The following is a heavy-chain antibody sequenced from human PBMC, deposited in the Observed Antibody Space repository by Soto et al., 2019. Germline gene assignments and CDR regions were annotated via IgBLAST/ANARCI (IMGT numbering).Heavy chain of an antibody. CDR2: INNSGST. D-gene: IGHD2-8*02. J-gene: IGHJ4*02. Sequence: SETLSLTCAVSGGSISSGGYSWSWIRQPPGKGLEWIGEINNSGSTNYNTSLKNQVTISVDTSKNQISLKLTSVTAADTAVYYCARDKITGLFDYWGQGTLVTVSS. CDR3: ARDKITGLFDY. V-gene: IGHV4-30-2*01. CDR1: GGSISSGGYS.